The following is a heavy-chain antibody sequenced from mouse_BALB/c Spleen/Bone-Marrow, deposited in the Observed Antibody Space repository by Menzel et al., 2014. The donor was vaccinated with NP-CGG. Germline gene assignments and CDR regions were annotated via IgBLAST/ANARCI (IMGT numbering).Heavy chain of an antibody. D-gene: IGHD2-14*01. J-gene: IGHJ4*01. CDR3: AKIGTTTGAMDY. CDR2: IWRGGST. Sequence: VKLVESGPGLVQPSQSLSITCTVSGFSLTSYGVHRVRQSPGKGLEWLGVIWRGGSTDYNAAFMSRLSIAKDNSKSQVFFKMNSLQADDTAIYYCAKIGTTTGAMDYWGQGTSVTVSS. CDR1: GFSLTSYG. V-gene: IGHV2-5*01.